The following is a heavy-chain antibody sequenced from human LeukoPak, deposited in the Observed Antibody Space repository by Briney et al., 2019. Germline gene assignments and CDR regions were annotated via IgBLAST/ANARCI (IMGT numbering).Heavy chain of an antibody. V-gene: IGHV4-59*01. J-gene: IGHJ4*02. CDR1: GGSISSYY. CDR3: ARGAYCTNGVCYNDY. D-gene: IGHD2-8*01. CDR2: IYYSGST. Sequence: PSETLSLTCTVSGGSISSYYWSWIRQPPGKGLEWIGYIYYSGSTNYNPSLKSRVTISVDTSKNQFSLKLSSVTAADTAVYYCARGAYCTNGVCYNDYWGQGTLVTVSP.